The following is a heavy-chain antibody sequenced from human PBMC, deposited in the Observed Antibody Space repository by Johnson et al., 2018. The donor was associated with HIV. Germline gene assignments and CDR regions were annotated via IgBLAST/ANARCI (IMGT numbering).Heavy chain of an antibody. CDR1: GFTFDDYG. Sequence: MLLVESGGGLVQPVGSLRLSCAASGFTFDDYGLSWVRQAPVKGREWVSGMHWNGGSTGYADFVHGRCTIPRDNAKNSLYLQMNSLRAEDTALYYCARGRPWGWELRRDAFDIWGQGTMVTVSS. J-gene: IGHJ3*02. CDR2: MHWNGGST. CDR3: ARGRPWGWELRRDAFDI. D-gene: IGHD1-26*01. V-gene: IGHV3-20*04.